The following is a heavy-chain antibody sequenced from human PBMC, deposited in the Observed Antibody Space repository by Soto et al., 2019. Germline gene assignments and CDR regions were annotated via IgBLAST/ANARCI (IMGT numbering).Heavy chain of an antibody. J-gene: IGHJ6*04. D-gene: IGHD2-15*01. V-gene: IGHV1-18*01. CDR3: ARDSGLKRMVATPGMDV. CDR2: ISAYNGNT. Sequence: QVQLVQSGAEGKKPGASVKVSFKASGYTFTSYGISWVRQAPGQGLEWMGWISAYNGNTNYAQKLQGRVTMTTATSTSTAYMELRSLRSDVTAVYYCARDSGLKRMVATPGMDVWGKGATVTVSS. CDR1: GYTFTSYG.